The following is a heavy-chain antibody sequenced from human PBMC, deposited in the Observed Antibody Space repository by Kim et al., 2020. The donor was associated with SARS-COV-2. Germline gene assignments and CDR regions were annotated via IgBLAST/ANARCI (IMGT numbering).Heavy chain of an antibody. CDR1: GGSFSGYY. J-gene: IGHJ6*03. V-gene: IGHV4-34*01. Sequence: SETLSLTCAVYGGSFSGYYWSWIRQPPGKGLEWIWEINHSGSTNYNPSLKSRVTISVDTSKNQFSLKLSSVTAADTAVYYCARVGRFLEWLLSNHYYYYMDVWGKGTTVTGSS. CDR3: ARVGRFLEWLLSNHYYYYMDV. CDR2: INHSGST. D-gene: IGHD3-3*01.